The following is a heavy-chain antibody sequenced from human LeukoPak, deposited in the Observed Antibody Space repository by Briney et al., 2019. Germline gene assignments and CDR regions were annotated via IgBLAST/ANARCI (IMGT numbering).Heavy chain of an antibody. CDR2: INHSGST. CDR1: GGSFSGYY. J-gene: IGHJ5*02. CDR3: ARSWGNYDFWSGYHKSRLGWFDP. Sequence: SETLSLTCAVYGGSFSGYYWSWIRQPPGKGLEWIGEINHSGSTNYNPSLKSRVTISVDTSKNQFSLKLSSVTAADTAVYYCARSWGNYDFWSGYHKSRLGWFDPWGQGTLVTVSS. V-gene: IGHV4-34*01. D-gene: IGHD3-3*01.